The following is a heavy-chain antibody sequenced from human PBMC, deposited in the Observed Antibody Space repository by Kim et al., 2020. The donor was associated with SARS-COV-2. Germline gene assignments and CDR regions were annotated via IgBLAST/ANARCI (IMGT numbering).Heavy chain of an antibody. CDR1: GGSVSSGSYY. D-gene: IGHD6-19*01. Sequence: SETLSLTCTVSGGSVSSGSYYWSWIRQPPGKGLEWIGYIYYSGSTNYNPSLKSRVTISVDTSKNQFSLKLSSVTAADTAVYYCARAPILYSSGWDVPDSWGQGTLVTVSS. J-gene: IGHJ4*02. CDR3: ARAPILYSSGWDVPDS. CDR2: IYYSGST. V-gene: IGHV4-61*01.